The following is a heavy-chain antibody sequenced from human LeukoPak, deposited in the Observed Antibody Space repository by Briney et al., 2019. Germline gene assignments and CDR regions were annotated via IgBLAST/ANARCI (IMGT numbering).Heavy chain of an antibody. CDR1: GFTFNRYW. D-gene: IGHD5-12*01. Sequence: GGSLRLSCADSGFTFNRYWMSWVRQAPGKGLEWVAHINQDGSGTYYEDSVKGRFTISRDNAKNSLFLQMNSLRVEDTAVYYCARLGYSAYETYYFDYWGQGTLVTVSS. J-gene: IGHJ4*02. V-gene: IGHV3-7*04. CDR3: ARLGYSAYETYYFDY. CDR2: INQDGSGT.